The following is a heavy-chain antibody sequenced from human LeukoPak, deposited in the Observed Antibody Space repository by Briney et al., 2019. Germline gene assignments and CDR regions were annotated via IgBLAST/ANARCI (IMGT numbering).Heavy chain of an antibody. D-gene: IGHD6-19*01. J-gene: IGHJ4*02. Sequence: GGSLRLSCAASGFTFSNYALSWVRQAPGKGLEWVSVISGSGGSIYYADSVKGRFTISRDNSKNTLYLQMNSLRVEDTAIYYCAREAFYKSGWYSLFGHWGQGTLVTVSS. CDR2: ISGSGGSI. CDR1: GFTFSNYA. CDR3: AREAFYKSGWYSLFGH. V-gene: IGHV3-23*01.